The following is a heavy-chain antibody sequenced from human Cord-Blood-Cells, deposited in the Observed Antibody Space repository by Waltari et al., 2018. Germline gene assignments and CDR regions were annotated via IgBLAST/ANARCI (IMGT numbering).Heavy chain of an antibody. J-gene: IGHJ2*01. CDR1: GGSFSGYY. CDR3: ARHVKGIRHWYFDL. V-gene: IGHV4-34*01. Sequence: QVQLQQWDAGLLKPSETLSLTCAVYGGSFSGYYWSWIRQPPGKGLEWIGEINHSGSTNYNPSLKSRVTISVDTSKNQFSLKLRSVTAADTAVYYCARHVKGIRHWYFDLWGRGTLVTVSS. CDR2: INHSGST.